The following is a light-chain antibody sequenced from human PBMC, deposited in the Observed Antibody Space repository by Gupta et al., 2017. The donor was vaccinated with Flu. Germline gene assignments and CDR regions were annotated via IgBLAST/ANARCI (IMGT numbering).Light chain of an antibody. V-gene: IGLV10-54*04. Sequence: TATLTCTGKSNNIGNRGAGWMQQHPGITPKVLAYRNNNRPSGIPERFSESRSGKPASLCITGLQLGDEAEYYCGAWDSSLTDAVFGGGTKLTVL. CDR2: RNN. CDR1: SNNIGNRG. J-gene: IGLJ2*01. CDR3: GAWDSSLTDAV.